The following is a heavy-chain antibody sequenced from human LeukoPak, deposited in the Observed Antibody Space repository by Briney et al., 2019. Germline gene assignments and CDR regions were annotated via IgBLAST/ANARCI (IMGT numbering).Heavy chain of an antibody. CDR2: INSDGSST. V-gene: IGHV3-74*01. CDR1: GFSFSTTW. Sequence: GGSLRLSCVASGFSFSTTWMHWVRQAPGKGLVRVSHINSDGSSTTYADSVKGRFTISRDNAKNTLYLQMNSLRAEDTAVYYCARDYYYGLDVWGQGTTVTVSS. CDR3: ARDYYYGLDV. J-gene: IGHJ6*02.